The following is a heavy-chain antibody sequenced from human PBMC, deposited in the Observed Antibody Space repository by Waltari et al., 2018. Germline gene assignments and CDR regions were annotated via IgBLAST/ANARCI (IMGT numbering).Heavy chain of an antibody. CDR2: INHSGST. D-gene: IGHD6-25*01. CDR1: GGSFSGYY. V-gene: IGHV4-34*01. CDR3: ARAPATGHFGAFDI. Sequence: QVQLQQWGAGLLKPSETLSLTCAVYGGSFSGYYWSWIRQPPGKGLEWIGEINHSGSTNYNPSLKSRVTISVDTSKNQFSLKLSSLRSEDTAVYYCARAPATGHFGAFDIWGQGTMVTVSS. J-gene: IGHJ3*02.